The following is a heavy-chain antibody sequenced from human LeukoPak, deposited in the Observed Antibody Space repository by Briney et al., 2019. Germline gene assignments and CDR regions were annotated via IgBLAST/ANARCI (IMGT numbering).Heavy chain of an antibody. CDR2: ISGSGGNT. Sequence: GGSLRLSCAASGLTFSYYAMAWVRQAPGKGLEWVSIISGSGGNTNYADSVKGRFTISRDNFKNTLYLQMNSLRVEDTAVYYCTKDPNGDYFGAFDPWGQGTLVTVSS. D-gene: IGHD4-17*01. V-gene: IGHV3-23*01. J-gene: IGHJ5*02. CDR1: GLTFSYYA. CDR3: TKDPNGDYFGAFDP.